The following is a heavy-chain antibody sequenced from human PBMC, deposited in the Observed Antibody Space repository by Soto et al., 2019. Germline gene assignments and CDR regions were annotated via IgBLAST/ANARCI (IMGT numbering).Heavy chain of an antibody. CDR1: GASISSRDYY. D-gene: IGHD2-2*01. CDR2: IDYNGVT. J-gene: IGHJ4*02. V-gene: IGHV4-39*01. Sequence: SETLSLTCSVSGASISSRDYYWGWIRQTPGKGLEWIGNIDYNGVTYYNPSLKSRVTVSNDTSKNQFSLKVASVTAADTAIYYCGRVMIGTSRHTDSDYWGQETQVTV. CDR3: GRVMIGTSRHTDSDY.